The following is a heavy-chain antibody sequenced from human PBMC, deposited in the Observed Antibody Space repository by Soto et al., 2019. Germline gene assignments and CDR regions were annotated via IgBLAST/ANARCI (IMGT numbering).Heavy chain of an antibody. CDR2: VYYSGST. CDR1: GGSFSGYY. CDR3: ARDWGHDAFDI. V-gene: IGHV4-59*01. J-gene: IGHJ3*02. D-gene: IGHD7-27*01. Sequence: PSETLSLTCAVYGGSFSGYYWTWIRQPPGKGLEWIGWVYYSGSTNYNPSLKSRVTISVDTSKNQFSLKLSSVTAADTAVYYCARDWGHDAFDIWGRGTMVTVSS.